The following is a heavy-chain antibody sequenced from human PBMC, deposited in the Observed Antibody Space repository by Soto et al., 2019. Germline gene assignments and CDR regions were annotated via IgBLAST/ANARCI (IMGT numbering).Heavy chain of an antibody. V-gene: IGHV3-23*01. CDR3: AKGSNYYDSSDFDY. CDR1: GFTFSSYA. D-gene: IGHD3-22*01. CDR2: ISGSGGST. J-gene: IGHJ4*02. Sequence: TGGSLRLSCAASGFTFSSYAMSWVRQAPGKGLEWVSAISGSGGSTYYADSVKGRFTISRDNSKNTLYLQMNSLRAEDTAVYYCAKGSNYYDSSDFDYWGQGTLVTVSS.